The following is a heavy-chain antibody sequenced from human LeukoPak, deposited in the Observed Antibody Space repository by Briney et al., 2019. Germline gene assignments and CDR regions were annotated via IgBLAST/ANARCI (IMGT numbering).Heavy chain of an antibody. V-gene: IGHV3-11*01. CDR1: GFIFSDYY. D-gene: IGHD3-16*02. CDR3: AKGQDYVWGSYHFDY. J-gene: IGHJ4*02. CDR2: ISSSGSST. Sequence: GGSLRLSCAASGFIFSDYYMSWIRQAPGKGLEWVSYISSSGSSTYYADSVKGRFTISRDNSKNTLYLQMNSLRAEDTAVYYCAKGQDYVWGSYHFDYWGQGTLVTVSS.